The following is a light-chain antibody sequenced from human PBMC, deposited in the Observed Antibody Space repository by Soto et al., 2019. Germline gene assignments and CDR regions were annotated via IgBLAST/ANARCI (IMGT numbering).Light chain of an antibody. CDR3: QHYGSALVT. CDR2: GAS. V-gene: IGKV3-20*01. Sequence: EIVLTQSPGTLSLSPGERATLSCRASQSFSSSYLAWYQQKPGQAPRLLIYGASSRATGIPDRFSGSGSGTDFTLTISSLEPEDFAVYYCQHYGSALVTFGPGTKVDI. CDR1: QSFSSSY. J-gene: IGKJ3*01.